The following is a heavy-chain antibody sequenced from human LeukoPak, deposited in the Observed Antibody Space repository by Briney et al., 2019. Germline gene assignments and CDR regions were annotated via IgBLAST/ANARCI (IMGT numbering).Heavy chain of an antibody. V-gene: IGHV4-39*01. J-gene: IGHJ4*02. Sequence: SETLSLTCTVSGGSTSSSTYYWGWIRQPPGKGLEWIGNIYYGGSTFYNPSLKSRVTISLDTSKNQFSLKLSSVTAADTAVYFCARQCSSTSCYSYWGQGTLVTVSS. CDR1: GGSTSSSTYY. CDR2: IYYGGST. D-gene: IGHD2-2*01. CDR3: ARQCSSTSCYSY.